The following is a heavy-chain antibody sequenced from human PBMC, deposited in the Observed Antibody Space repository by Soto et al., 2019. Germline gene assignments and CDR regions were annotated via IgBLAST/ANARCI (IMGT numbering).Heavy chain of an antibody. D-gene: IGHD3-16*02. CDR1: GGIFSSYA. CDR2: IIPIFGTA. CDR3: ARAESDGYVWGSYRLDY. Sequence: QVQLVQSGAEVKKPGSSVKVSCKASGGIFSSYAISWVRQAPGQGLEWMGGIIPIFGTANYAQKFQGRVTITADESTSTAYMELSSLRSEDTAVYYCARAESDGYVWGSYRLDYWGQGTLVTVSS. J-gene: IGHJ4*02. V-gene: IGHV1-69*01.